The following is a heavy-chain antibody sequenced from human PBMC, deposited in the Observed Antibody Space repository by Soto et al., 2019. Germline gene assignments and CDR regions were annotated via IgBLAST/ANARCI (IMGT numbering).Heavy chain of an antibody. CDR1: GGSFSGYY. Sequence: SETLSLTCAVYGGSFSGYYWSWIRQPPGKGLEWIGEINHSGSTNYNPSLKSRVTISVDTSKNQFSLKLSSVTAADTAVYYCARNVGAISLTRDYWGQGTLVSVSS. V-gene: IGHV4-34*01. D-gene: IGHD1-26*01. CDR2: INHSGST. J-gene: IGHJ4*02. CDR3: ARNVGAISLTRDY.